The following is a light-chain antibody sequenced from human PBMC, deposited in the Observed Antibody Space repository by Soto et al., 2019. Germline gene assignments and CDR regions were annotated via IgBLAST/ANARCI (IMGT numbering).Light chain of an antibody. V-gene: IGLV1-40*01. CDR2: GNS. CDR3: QSYDSSLSGSVV. J-gene: IGLJ2*01. Sequence: SVLTQPPSVSGAPGQRVTISCTGSSSNIGAGYDVHWYQQLPGTAPKVLIYGNSNRPAGVPDRFSGSKSGTSASLAITGLQAEDEADYYCQSYDSSLSGSVVFGGGTQLTVL. CDR1: SSNIGAGYD.